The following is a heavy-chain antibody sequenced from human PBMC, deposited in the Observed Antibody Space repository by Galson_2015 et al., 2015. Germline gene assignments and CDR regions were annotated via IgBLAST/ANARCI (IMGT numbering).Heavy chain of an antibody. Sequence: SLRLSCAASGFTFSSYGMHWVRQAPGKGLEWVAVIWYDGSNKYYADSVKGRFTISRDNSKNTLYLQMNSLRAEDTAVYYCARDPASRWLQLDYYFDYWGQGTLVTVSS. V-gene: IGHV3-33*01. CDR3: ARDPASRWLQLDYYFDY. D-gene: IGHD5-24*01. CDR1: GFTFSSYG. CDR2: IWYDGSNK. J-gene: IGHJ4*02.